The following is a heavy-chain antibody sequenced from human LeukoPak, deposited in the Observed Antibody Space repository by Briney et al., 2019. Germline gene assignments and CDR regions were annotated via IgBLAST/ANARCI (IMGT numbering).Heavy chain of an antibody. CDR2: ISSSSSYI. V-gene: IGHV3-21*01. J-gene: IGHJ1*01. Sequence: PGGSLSLSCAASGFTFSSYAMSWVRQAPGKGLEWVSSISSSSSYIYYADSVKGRFTISRDNAKNSLYLQMNSLRAEDTAVYYCAILDPMQVYFQHWGQGTLVTVSS. CDR3: AILDPMQVYFQH. CDR1: GFTFSSYA.